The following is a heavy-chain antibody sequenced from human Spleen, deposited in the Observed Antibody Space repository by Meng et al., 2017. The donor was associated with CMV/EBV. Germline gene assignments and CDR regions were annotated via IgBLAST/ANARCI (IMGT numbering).Heavy chain of an antibody. Sequence: GGSLRLSCAASRFTFSSYAMHWVRQAPGKGLEWVAVISYDGSNKYYADSVKGRFTISRDNSESTLYLQMTSLRTEDTAVYHCAKDPTDYDTYWGQGTLVTVSS. CDR3: AKDPTDYDTY. V-gene: IGHV3-30*04. CDR1: RFTFSSYA. D-gene: IGHD4-17*01. CDR2: ISYDGSNK. J-gene: IGHJ4*02.